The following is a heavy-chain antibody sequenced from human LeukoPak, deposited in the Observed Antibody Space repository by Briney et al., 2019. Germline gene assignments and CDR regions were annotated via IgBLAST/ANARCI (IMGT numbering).Heavy chain of an antibody. CDR2: INPNSGGT. Sequence: EASVKVSCKASGYTFTGYYMHWVRQAPGQGLEWMGWINPNSGGTNYAQKFQGRVTMTRDTSISTAYMELSRLRSDDTAVYYCARETILPIFGVVNDAFDIWGQGTMVTVSS. J-gene: IGHJ3*02. V-gene: IGHV1-2*02. CDR3: ARETILPIFGVVNDAFDI. D-gene: IGHD3-3*01. CDR1: GYTFTGYY.